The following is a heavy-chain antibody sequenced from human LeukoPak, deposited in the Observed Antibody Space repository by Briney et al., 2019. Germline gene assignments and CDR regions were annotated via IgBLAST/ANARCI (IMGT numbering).Heavy chain of an antibody. CDR2: IYAGGST. CDR1: GFTFSSYS. D-gene: IGHD3-3*01. CDR3: ARGTYFDPWSGYSNWFDP. Sequence: GGSLRLSCAASGFTFSSYSMTWVRQAPGKGLEWVSVIYAGGSTYYADSVKGRFTISRDNSKNTLYLQMNSLRAEDTTVYYCARGTYFDPWSGYSNWFDPWGQGTLVTVSS. V-gene: IGHV3-66*01. J-gene: IGHJ5*02.